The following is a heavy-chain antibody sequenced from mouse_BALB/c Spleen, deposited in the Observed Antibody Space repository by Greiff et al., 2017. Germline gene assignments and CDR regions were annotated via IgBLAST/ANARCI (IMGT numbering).Heavy chain of an antibody. CDR2: IWAGGST. CDR1: GFSLPRYG. J-gene: IGHJ4*01. V-gene: IGHV2-9*02. CDR3: ARDLGATADY. Sequence: VKLVESGPGLVAPSQSLSITCTVSGFSLPRYGVHWVRQPPGKGLEWLGVIWAGGSTNYNSALMSRLSISKDNSKSQVFLQMNSLQTDDTAMYYCARDLGATADYWGQGTSVTVSS. D-gene: IGHD1-2*01.